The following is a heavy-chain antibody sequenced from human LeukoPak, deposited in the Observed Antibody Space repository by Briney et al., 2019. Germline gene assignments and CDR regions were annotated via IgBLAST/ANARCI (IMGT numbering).Heavy chain of an antibody. CDR2: IYYSGST. CDR3: ARQTVSSSWIVGFYYYYYMDV. J-gene: IGHJ6*03. D-gene: IGHD6-13*01. Sequence: SETLSLTCTVSGGSISSSSYYWGWIRQPPGKGLEWIGSIYYSGSTYYNPSLKSRVTISVDTSKNQFSPKLSSVTAADTAVYYCARQTVSSSWIVGFYYYYYMDVWGKGTTVTISS. CDR1: GGSISSSSYY. V-gene: IGHV4-39*01.